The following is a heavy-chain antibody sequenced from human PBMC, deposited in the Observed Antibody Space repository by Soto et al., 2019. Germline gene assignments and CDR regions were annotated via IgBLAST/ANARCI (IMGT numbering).Heavy chain of an antibody. CDR2: ISPIFGTA. CDR1: GGTFSSYA. D-gene: IGHD4-17*01. Sequence: QVQLVQSGAEVKKPGSSVKVSCKASGGTFSSYAISWVRQAPGQGREWMGGISPIFGTANYAQKFQGRVTITADESTSTAYMELSRLRSEDTAVYYCARIVYGDYRQEIVDYWGQGTLVTVSS. CDR3: ARIVYGDYRQEIVDY. V-gene: IGHV1-69*12. J-gene: IGHJ4*02.